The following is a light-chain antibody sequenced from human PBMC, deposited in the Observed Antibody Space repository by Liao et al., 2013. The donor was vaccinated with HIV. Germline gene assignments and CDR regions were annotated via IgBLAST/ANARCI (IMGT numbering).Light chain of an antibody. V-gene: IGLV3-1*01. CDR2: QDD. J-gene: IGLJ1*01. CDR3: QAWDSSTFV. CDR1: KLGDKY. Sequence: SSELTQPPSVSVSPGQTASITCSGDKLGDKYASWYQQKPGQSPVLVLFQDDKRPSGIPERFAGSNSGNTATLTISGTQTIDEADYYCQAWDSSTFVFGTGTKVTVL.